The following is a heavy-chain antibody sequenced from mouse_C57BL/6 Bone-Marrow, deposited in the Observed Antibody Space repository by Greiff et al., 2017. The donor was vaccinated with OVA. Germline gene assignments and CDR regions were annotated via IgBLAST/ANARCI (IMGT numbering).Heavy chain of an antibody. V-gene: IGHV5-6*01. CDR1: GFTFSSYG. CDR3: ARPNSCGSGLAY. Sequence: EVKLMESGGDLVKPGGSLKLSCAASGFTFSSYGMSWVRQTPDKRLEWVATISSGGSYTYYPDSVKGRFTISRDNAKNTLYLQMSSLKSEDTAMYYCARPNSCGSGLAYWGQGTLVTVSA. D-gene: IGHD1-1*01. J-gene: IGHJ3*01. CDR2: ISSGGSYT.